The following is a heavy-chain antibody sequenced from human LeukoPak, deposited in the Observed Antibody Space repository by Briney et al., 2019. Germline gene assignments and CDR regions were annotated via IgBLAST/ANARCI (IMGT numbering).Heavy chain of an antibody. J-gene: IGHJ6*03. V-gene: IGHV3-43*02. CDR2: ISGEGGRK. D-gene: IGHD6-19*01. Sequence: GGALRLSWAGSGFTFDDYAMEWGGQAPGKGVEWVSLISGEGGRKYYADSVKGGLTIYRDKKKNSLYLQMNSLRTEDTALYYCAKGPKYSSGWYYYYYYMDVWGKGTTVTVSS. CDR1: GFTFDDYA. CDR3: AKGPKYSSGWYYYYYYMDV.